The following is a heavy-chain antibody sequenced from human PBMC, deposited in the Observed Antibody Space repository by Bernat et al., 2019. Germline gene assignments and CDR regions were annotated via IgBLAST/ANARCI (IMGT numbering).Heavy chain of an antibody. CDR2: IYYSGST. V-gene: IGHV4-39*01. J-gene: IGHJ6*02. D-gene: IGHD3-9*01. Sequence: QLQLQESGPGLVKPSETLSLTCTVSGGSISSSSYYWGWIRQPPGKGLEWIGSIYYSGSTYYNPSLKSRVTISVDTSKNQFSLKLSSVTAADTAVYYCARQGSDYDILTGYYNVYYYYYGMDVWGPGTTVTVSS. CDR1: GGSISSSSYY. CDR3: ARQGSDYDILTGYYNVYYYYYGMDV.